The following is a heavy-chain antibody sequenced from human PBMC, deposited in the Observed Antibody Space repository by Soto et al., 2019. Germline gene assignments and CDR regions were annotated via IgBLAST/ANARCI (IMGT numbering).Heavy chain of an antibody. Sequence: QVQLVESGGGVVQPGRSLRLSCAASGFTFSSYAMHWVRQAPGKGLEWVAVISYDGSNKYYADSVKGRFTISRDNSKNTLYLQMNSLRAEDTAVYYCARDSSSWPRYGMDVW. J-gene: IGHJ6*01. V-gene: IGHV3-30-3*01. D-gene: IGHD6-13*01. CDR1: GFTFSSYA. CDR3: ARDSSSWPRYGMDV. CDR2: ISYDGSNK.